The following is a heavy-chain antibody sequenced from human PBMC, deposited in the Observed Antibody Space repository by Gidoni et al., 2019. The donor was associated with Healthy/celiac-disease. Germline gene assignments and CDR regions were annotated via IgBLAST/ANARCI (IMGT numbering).Heavy chain of an antibody. CDR1: GYTFTSYG. CDR2: ISAYNGNT. D-gene: IGHD2-2*01. V-gene: IGHV1-18*01. Sequence: QAPLVQSGAEVKTPGASVKVSCKASGYTFTSYGISWVRQVSGQGLEWMGWISAYNGNTNYAQKLQGRVTMTTDTSTSTAYMELRSLRSDDTAVYYCARADLSTSGANWFDPWGQGTLVTVSS. J-gene: IGHJ5*02. CDR3: ARADLSTSGANWFDP.